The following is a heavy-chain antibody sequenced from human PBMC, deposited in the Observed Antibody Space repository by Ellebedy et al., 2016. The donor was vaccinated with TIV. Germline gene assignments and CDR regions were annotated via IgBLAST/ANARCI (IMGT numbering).Heavy chain of an antibody. J-gene: IGHJ3*01. CDR1: GGSLSDNY. V-gene: IGHV4-59*01. CDR2: LYYTGST. CDR3: VSSVSIYAFDL. Sequence: SETLSLTCAVSGGSLSDNYWTWIRQPPGKGLEWIGYLYYTGSTNYNPSLKSRVTISVNTPRNQFSLKLSSVTAADTAVYYCVSSVSIYAFDLWGQGTMVTVSS. D-gene: IGHD3-9*01.